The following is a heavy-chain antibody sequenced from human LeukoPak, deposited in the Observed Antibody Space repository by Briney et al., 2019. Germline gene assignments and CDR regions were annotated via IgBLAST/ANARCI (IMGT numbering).Heavy chain of an antibody. CDR2: ISKDGSDK. CDR3: AKEYDGC. J-gene: IGHJ4*02. Sequence: GMSLRLSCAASGLTFISYGMHWVRQAPGKGLEWVAVISKDGSDKKYADSVKGRFIISRDNSRNTLYLQMNSLRAEDTAVYYCAKEYDGCWGQGTLVTVSS. D-gene: IGHD2-8*01. CDR1: GLTFISYG. V-gene: IGHV3-30*18.